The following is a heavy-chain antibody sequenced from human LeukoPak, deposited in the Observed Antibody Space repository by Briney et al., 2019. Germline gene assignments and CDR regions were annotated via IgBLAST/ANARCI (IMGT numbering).Heavy chain of an antibody. D-gene: IGHD5-24*01. J-gene: IGHJ4*02. V-gene: IGHV1-18*01. Sequence: ASVKVSCKASGYTFTNYGITWVRQAPGQGLEWMGWISGYRGSTKYAQNFQGRVTMTIDTSTSTAYMDLTSPRSDDTAIYFCARSDLGTITAGPCNYWGQGTLVAVSS. CDR3: ARSDLGTITAGPCNY. CDR2: ISGYRGST. CDR1: GYTFTNYG.